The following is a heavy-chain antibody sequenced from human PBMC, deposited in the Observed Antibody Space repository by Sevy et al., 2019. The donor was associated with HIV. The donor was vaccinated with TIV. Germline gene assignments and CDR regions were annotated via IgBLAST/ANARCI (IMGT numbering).Heavy chain of an antibody. CDR1: GFTFSKAW. J-gene: IGHJ4*02. D-gene: IGHD1-26*01. CDR3: AAGVGASDFDY. CDR2: SKSKTDGATR. V-gene: IGHV3-15*01. Sequence: GGSLRLSCVASGFTFSKAWMSWVRQAPGKGLEWVGRSKSKTDGATRDLAAPVKGRIIISRDDSKNTLYLQISNLKIEDTGVYFCAAGVGASDFDYWGQGTLVTVSS.